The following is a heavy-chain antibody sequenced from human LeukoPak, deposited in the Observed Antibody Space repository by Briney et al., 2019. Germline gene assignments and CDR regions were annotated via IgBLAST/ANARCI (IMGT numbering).Heavy chain of an antibody. J-gene: IGHJ5*02. D-gene: IGHD6-13*01. CDR1: GYTFTSYG. V-gene: IGHV1-18*01. CDR2: ISVYNGNT. Sequence: GASVKVSCKASGYTFTSYGISWVRQAPGQGLEWMGWISVYNGNTNYAQKLQGRVTMTTDTSTSTAYMELRSLRSDDTAVYYCARYITSLYSSSWYAPGWFDPWGQGTLVTVSS. CDR3: ARYITSLYSSSWYAPGWFDP.